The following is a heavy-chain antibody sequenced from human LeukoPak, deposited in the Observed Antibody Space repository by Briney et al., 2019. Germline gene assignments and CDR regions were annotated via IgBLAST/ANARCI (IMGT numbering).Heavy chain of an antibody. CDR3: ARGSSSGWYYYYYYGMDV. Sequence: ASVKVSCKASGYTFTSYAISWVRQAPGQGLEWMGWMNPNSGNTGYAQKFQGRVTMTRNTSISTAYMELSSLRSEDTAVYYCARGSSSGWYYYYYYGMDVWGQGTTVTVSS. J-gene: IGHJ6*02. D-gene: IGHD6-19*01. V-gene: IGHV1-8*02. CDR1: GYTFTSYA. CDR2: MNPNSGNT.